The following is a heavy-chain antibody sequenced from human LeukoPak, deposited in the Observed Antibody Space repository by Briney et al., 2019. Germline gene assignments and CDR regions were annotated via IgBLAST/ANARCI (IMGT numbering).Heavy chain of an antibody. J-gene: IGHJ4*02. V-gene: IGHV3-30-3*01. Sequence: SGGSLRLSCAASGFTFSSYAMHWVRQAPGKGLEWVAVISYDGSNKYYADSVKGRFTISRDNSKNTLYLQMNSLRAEDTAVYYCARDRDSSSWEQFDYWGQGTLVTVSS. D-gene: IGHD6-13*01. CDR1: GFTFSSYA. CDR3: ARDRDSSSWEQFDY. CDR2: ISYDGSNK.